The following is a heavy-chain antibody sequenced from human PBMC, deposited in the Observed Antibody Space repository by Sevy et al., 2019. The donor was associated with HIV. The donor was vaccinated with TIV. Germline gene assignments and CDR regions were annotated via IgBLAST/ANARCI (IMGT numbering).Heavy chain of an antibody. V-gene: IGHV4-4*07. CDR3: ARGGYYPQDDFDY. Sequence: SETLSLTCTVSGGSISRYYWSWIRQPAGEGLEWVGRIYTSGSTNYNPSLKSRVTMSVATSKNQFSLKLSSVTAADTAVYYCARGGYYPQDDFDYWGQGTLVTVSS. CDR2: IYTSGST. D-gene: IGHD3-22*01. J-gene: IGHJ4*02. CDR1: GGSISRYY.